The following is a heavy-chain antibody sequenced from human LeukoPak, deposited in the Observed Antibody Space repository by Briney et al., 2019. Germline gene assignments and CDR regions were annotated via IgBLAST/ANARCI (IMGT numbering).Heavy chain of an antibody. CDR3: ARVKRGTAAGTFDY. V-gene: IGHV3-7*01. J-gene: IGHJ4*02. CDR2: IKQDGSEK. D-gene: IGHD6-13*01. CDR1: GFTFSSYW. Sequence: GGSLRLSCAASGFTFSSYWMSWVRQAPGKGLEWVANIKQDGSEKYYVDSVKGRFTISRVNAKNSLYLQMNSLRAEDTAVYYCARVKRGTAAGTFDYWGQGTLVTVSS.